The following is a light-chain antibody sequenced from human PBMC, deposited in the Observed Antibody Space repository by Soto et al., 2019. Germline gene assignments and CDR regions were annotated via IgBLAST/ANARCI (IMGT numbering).Light chain of an antibody. CDR1: QSVSSY. CDR2: DAS. Sequence: EIVLTQSPATLSLSPGERATLSCRASQSVSSYFACYQQKHGQAPRLLIFDASNRATGIPARFSGSVSETYFPLTISSLEPEDFVVYYWQQRSNWPRTVGQGTKLDIK. J-gene: IGKJ2*02. CDR3: QQRSNWPRT. V-gene: IGKV3-11*01.